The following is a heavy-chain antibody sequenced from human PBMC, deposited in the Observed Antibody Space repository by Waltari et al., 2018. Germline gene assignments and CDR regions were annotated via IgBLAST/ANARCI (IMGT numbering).Heavy chain of an antibody. CDR2: MNPNSGNT. V-gene: IGHV1-8*03. J-gene: IGHJ5*02. CDR3: ARDKYCSGGSCRKTKTNNWFDP. Sequence: QVQLVQSGAEVKKPGASVKVSCKASGYTFTSYDINWVRQATGPGREWMGWMNPNSGNTGYAQKFQGRVTITRNTSISTAYMELSSLRSEDTAVYYCARDKYCSGGSCRKTKTNNWFDPWGQGTLVTVSS. D-gene: IGHD2-15*01. CDR1: GYTFTSYD.